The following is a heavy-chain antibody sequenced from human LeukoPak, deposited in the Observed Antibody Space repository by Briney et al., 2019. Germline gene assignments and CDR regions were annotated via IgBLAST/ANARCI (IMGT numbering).Heavy chain of an antibody. CDR3: AKESGFYSSSPPNY. D-gene: IGHD6-13*01. Sequence: GGSLRLSCAASGFTFSSYAMSWVRQAPGEGLEWVSAISGSGGSTYYADSVKGRFTISRDNSKNTLYLQMNSLRADDTAIYYCAKESGFYSSSPPNYWGQGTLVTVSS. CDR2: ISGSGGST. J-gene: IGHJ4*02. CDR1: GFTFSSYA. V-gene: IGHV3-23*01.